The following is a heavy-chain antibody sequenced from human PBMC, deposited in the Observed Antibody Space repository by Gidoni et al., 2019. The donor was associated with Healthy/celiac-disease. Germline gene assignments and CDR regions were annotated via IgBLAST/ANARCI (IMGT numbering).Heavy chain of an antibody. Sequence: VQLQQWGAGMWKPPETPSLTCALYGVSPCVYNWSWIRPPPGKGLEWIGEVNHSGSTNYNPSHKRRVTISIDTSKNQFSLKLSSVTAADTAVYYCARGRGWGYYYYYYGMDVWGQGTTVTVSS. CDR1: GVSPCVYN. CDR3: ARGRGWGYYYYYYGMDV. V-gene: IGHV4-34*01. CDR2: VNHSGST. D-gene: IGHD6-19*01. J-gene: IGHJ6*02.